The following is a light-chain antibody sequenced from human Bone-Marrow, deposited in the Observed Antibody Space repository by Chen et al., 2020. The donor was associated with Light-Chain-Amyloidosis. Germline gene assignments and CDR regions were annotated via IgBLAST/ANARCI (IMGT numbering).Light chain of an antibody. J-gene: IGLJ2*01. CDR3: QSADSSGTYQVI. CDR2: RDT. Sequence: SYELTQPPSVSVSPGQTARITCSGDDLPTKYAYWYQQKPGQAPVLVIHRDTKRPSAISARFSGSSSGTTATLTISGVQAEDEADYHCQSADSSGTYQVIFGGGTKLTVL. CDR1: DLPTKY. V-gene: IGLV3-25*03.